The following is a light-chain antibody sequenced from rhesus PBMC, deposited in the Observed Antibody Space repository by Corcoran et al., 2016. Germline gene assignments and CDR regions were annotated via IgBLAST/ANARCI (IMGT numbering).Light chain of an antibody. CDR3: QQGYSYPLT. CDR1: QRLSQY. V-gene: IGKV1S3*01. CDR2: RSS. J-gene: IGKJ4*01. Sequence: DIQMTQSPSSLSASVGDTVTLTCPATQRLSQYLIWYQQKPGKILKLLIYRSSRVQRGIPSRFCGSGSGTDFTLTISRLQPEDCATYYFQQGYSYPLTFGGGAKVELK.